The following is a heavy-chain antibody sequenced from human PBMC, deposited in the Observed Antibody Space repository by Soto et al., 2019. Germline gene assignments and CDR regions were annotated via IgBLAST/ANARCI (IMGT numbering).Heavy chain of an antibody. CDR1: GGSISSYY. CDR2: IYYSGST. Sequence: QVQLQESGPGLVKPSETLSLTCTVSGGSISSYYWSWVRQPPGKGLEWIGHIYYSGSTKYDPSLKSRVTISVDTSKSQFSLKLSSVTAADTAVYYCARLPPRSSDSTANWFDPWGQGTLVTVSS. V-gene: IGHV4-59*08. J-gene: IGHJ5*02. D-gene: IGHD3-10*01. CDR3: ARLPPRSSDSTANWFDP.